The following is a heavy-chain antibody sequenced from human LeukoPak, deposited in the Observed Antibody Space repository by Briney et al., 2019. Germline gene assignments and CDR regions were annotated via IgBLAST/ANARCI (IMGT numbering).Heavy chain of an antibody. CDR2: ISGSGGST. V-gene: IGHV3-23*01. J-gene: IGHJ4*02. Sequence: PGGFLRLSCEASGFTFSTYGINWVRQAPGKGLEWVSAISGSGGSTYYADSVKGRFTISRDNSKNTLYLQMNSLRAEDTAVYYCAKDEGYDPGAPLDYWGQGTLVTVSS. CDR3: AKDEGYDPGAPLDY. CDR1: GFTFSTYG. D-gene: IGHD5-12*01.